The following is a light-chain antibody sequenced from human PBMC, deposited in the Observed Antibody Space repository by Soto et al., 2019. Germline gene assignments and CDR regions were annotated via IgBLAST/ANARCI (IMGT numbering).Light chain of an antibody. Sequence: EIVMTQSPATLSVSPGERATLSCRASQSVSSNLAWYQQKPGQAPRLLIYGASTRATGIPARFSGSGSGAEFTLTISRLEPEDFALYYCQQHDTSLTWTFGQGTKVDIK. CDR2: GAS. CDR1: QSVSSN. CDR3: QQHDTSLTWT. V-gene: IGKV3-15*01. J-gene: IGKJ1*01.